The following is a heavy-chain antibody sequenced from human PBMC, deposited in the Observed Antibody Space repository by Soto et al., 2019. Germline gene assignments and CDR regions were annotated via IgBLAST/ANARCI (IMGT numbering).Heavy chain of an antibody. CDR2: TYYRPKWYN. V-gene: IGHV6-1*01. D-gene: IGHD2-15*01. CDR1: GDRIPINSAA. CDR3: AREGVVAEQYYYYYGMDG. Sequence: SKALSLTCAISGDRIPINSAACNWIRQSPSLGLDWLGRTYYRPKWYNDYAVSVKSRITINPDTSKNQFSLQLNSVTPEDTAVYYCAREGVVAEQYYYYYGMDGWGQGNTVSVS. J-gene: IGHJ6*02.